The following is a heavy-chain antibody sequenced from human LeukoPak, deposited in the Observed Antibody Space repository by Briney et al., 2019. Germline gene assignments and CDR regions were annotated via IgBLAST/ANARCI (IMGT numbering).Heavy chain of an antibody. CDR3: AKELTPGVYYYYYYGMDV. D-gene: IGHD3-10*01. CDR2: ISDNGGST. Sequence: GGSLRLSCSASGFTFSSYAIHWVRQAPGKGLEYVSAISDNGGSTYYADSVKSRFTISRDNSKNTLYLQMNSLRAEDTAVYYCAKELTPGVYYYYYYGMDVWGQGTTVTVSS. J-gene: IGHJ6*02. CDR1: GFTFSSYA. V-gene: IGHV3-64*04.